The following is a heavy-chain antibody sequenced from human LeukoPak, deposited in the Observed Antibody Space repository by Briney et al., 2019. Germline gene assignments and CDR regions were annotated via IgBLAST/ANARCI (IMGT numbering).Heavy chain of an antibody. J-gene: IGHJ4*02. V-gene: IGHV1-2*02. Sequence: SVKVSCKASGCTFTGYYMHWVRQAPGQGLEWMGWINPNSGDTNYAQKFQGRVTMTRDTSINTAYMELTRLTSDDTAVYYCARVYSIRSFDYWGQGTLVTVSS. CDR1: GCTFTGYY. CDR2: INPNSGDT. D-gene: IGHD2-15*01. CDR3: ARVYSIRSFDY.